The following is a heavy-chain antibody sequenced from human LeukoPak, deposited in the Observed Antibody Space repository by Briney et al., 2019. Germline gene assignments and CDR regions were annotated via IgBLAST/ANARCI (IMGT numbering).Heavy chain of an antibody. CDR3: AKTVNFYDSRRLDY. Sequence: PGRSLSLSCAASGFTFSNYGMHWVRQAPGKGLEWAAFISYDGNNQYYADSVKGLFTISRDNSKNTLYLQTNSLRPEDTAVYYCAKTVNFYDSRRLDYWGQGALVTVSS. CDR2: ISYDGNNQ. CDR1: GFTFSNYG. J-gene: IGHJ4*02. D-gene: IGHD3-22*01. V-gene: IGHV3-30*18.